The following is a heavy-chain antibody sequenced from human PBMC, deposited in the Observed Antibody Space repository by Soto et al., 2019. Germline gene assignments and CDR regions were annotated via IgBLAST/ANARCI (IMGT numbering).Heavy chain of an antibody. CDR2: ISGGGDAT. D-gene: IGHD1-1*01. J-gene: IGHJ3*01. Sequence: MNRVRQGPGKGLEWVSGISGGGDATRYADSVKGRFTISRDNAESMVYLDMYSLIPDDTAISYCAKYILCLSGFD. CDR3: AKYILCLSGFD. V-gene: IGHV3-23*01.